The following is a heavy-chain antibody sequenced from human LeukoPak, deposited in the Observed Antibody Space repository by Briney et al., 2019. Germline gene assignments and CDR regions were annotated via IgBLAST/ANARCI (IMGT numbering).Heavy chain of an antibody. CDR3: TRQIPGTAGYDAFDI. J-gene: IGHJ3*02. D-gene: IGHD6-13*01. CDR2: IRSKANSYAT. V-gene: IGHV3-73*01. CDR1: GFTFSGSA. Sequence: GGSPRLSCAASGFTFSGSAMHWVRQASGKGLEWVGRIRSKANSYATAYAASVKGRFTISRDDSKNTAYLQMNSLKTEDTAVYYCTRQIPGTAGYDAFDIWGQGTMVAVSS.